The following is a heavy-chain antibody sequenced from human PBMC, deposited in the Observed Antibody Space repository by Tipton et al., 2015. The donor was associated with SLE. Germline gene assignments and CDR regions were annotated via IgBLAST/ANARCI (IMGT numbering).Heavy chain of an antibody. CDR1: GFTFGSYS. V-gene: IGHV3-7*01. D-gene: IGHD3-22*01. Sequence: SLRLSCAVSGFTFGSYSMNWVRQAPGKGLEWVANIKQDGTEEYYVDSVKGRFTISRDNAKNSLFLQMNSLSGEDTAIYYCARGEGYYDYWGLGTLVTVSS. J-gene: IGHJ4*02. CDR3: ARGEGYYDY. CDR2: IKQDGTEE.